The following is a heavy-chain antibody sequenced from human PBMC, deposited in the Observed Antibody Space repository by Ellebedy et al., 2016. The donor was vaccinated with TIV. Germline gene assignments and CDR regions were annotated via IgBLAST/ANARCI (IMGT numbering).Heavy chain of an antibody. J-gene: IGHJ2*01. CDR1: GGSISSSSYY. CDR2: IYYSGST. V-gene: IGHV4-39*01. D-gene: IGHD2-2*01. Sequence: MPGGSLRLSCTVSGGSISSSSYYWGWIRQPPGKGLEWIGSIYYSGSTYYNPSLKSRVTISVDTSKNQFSLKLSSVTAADTAVYYCARPAGDQLLFEFGGYFDLWGRGTLVTVSS. CDR3: ARPAGDQLLFEFGGYFDL.